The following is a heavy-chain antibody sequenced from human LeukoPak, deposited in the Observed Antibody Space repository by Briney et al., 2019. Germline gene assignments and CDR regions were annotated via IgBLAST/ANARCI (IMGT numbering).Heavy chain of an antibody. CDR3: TKDARATPDGFDY. V-gene: IGHV3-23*01. Sequence: GGSLRLSCAASGFTFDDYGMSWVRQAPGKGLEWVSGIGRSGADTYYTDSVKGRFTISRDNSKNTLYLQMNNLRGDDTAVFYCTKDARATPDGFDYWGQGTLVTVSS. CDR2: IGRSGADT. J-gene: IGHJ4*02. D-gene: IGHD2-15*01. CDR1: GFTFDDYG.